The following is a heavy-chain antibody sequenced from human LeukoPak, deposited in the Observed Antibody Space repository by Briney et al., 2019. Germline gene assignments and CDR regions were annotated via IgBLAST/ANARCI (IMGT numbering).Heavy chain of an antibody. Sequence: WASVKVSCTASGYTFTSYDINWVRQATGQGLEWMGWMNPNSGNTGYAQKFQGRVTMTRNTSISTAYMELSSLRSEDTAVYYCARGLHYYGSGEDYWGQGTLVTVSS. CDR1: GYTFTSYD. V-gene: IGHV1-8*01. CDR2: MNPNSGNT. D-gene: IGHD3-10*01. J-gene: IGHJ4*02. CDR3: ARGLHYYGSGEDY.